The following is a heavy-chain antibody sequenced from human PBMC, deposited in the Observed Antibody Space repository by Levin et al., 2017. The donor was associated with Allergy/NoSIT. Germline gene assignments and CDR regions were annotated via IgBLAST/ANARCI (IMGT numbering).Heavy chain of an antibody. J-gene: IGHJ4*02. CDR3: AGVDYRSDYYVDY. CDR1: GFMFSDYY. CDR2: TRNKARSYTT. D-gene: IGHD6-19*01. Sequence: GESLKISCAASGFMFSDYYIDWVRQAPGKGLEWVGRTRNKARSYTTEYAASVRGSFTISRDDSNNSLYLQMNSLKTEDTAVYYCAGVDYRSDYYVDYWGQGTLVTVSS. V-gene: IGHV3-72*01.